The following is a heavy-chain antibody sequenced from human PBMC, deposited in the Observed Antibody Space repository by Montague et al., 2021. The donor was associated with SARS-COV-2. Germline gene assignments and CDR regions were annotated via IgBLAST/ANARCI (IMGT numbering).Heavy chain of an antibody. CDR2: IFHDGIT. CDR1: GGSISSYY. D-gene: IGHD1-20*01. CDR3: ARTEYNWNDWFDP. J-gene: IGHJ5*02. Sequence: SETLSLTCSVSGGSISSYYWCCFRRSPRERLLWLGYIFHDGITAYNHSPKSRLTISVDISKNQYSLQLNSVTAAASAAYYCARTEYNWNDWFDPWGQGTLVTVSS. V-gene: IGHV4-59*08.